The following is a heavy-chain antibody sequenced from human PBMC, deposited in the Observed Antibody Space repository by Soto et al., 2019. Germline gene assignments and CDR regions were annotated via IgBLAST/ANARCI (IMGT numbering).Heavy chain of an antibody. CDR1: GFTFRSYA. CDR2: MSYDGTNK. CDR3: AGDPTSGGLYGAPHY. J-gene: IGHJ4*02. Sequence: QVQLVESGGGVVQPGRSLRLSCAASGFTFRSYAMHWVRQAPGKGLEWVAVMSYDGTNKYYADSVKGRFTISRDNSKNTLYLQMISLRAEDTALYYCAGDPTSGGLYGAPHYWGQGTLVAVSS. V-gene: IGHV3-30-3*01. D-gene: IGHD6-19*01.